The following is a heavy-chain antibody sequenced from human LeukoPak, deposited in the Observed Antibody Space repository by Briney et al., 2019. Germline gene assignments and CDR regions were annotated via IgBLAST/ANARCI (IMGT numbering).Heavy chain of an antibody. V-gene: IGHV1-69*06. Sequence: ASVKVSCKASGGTFSNYAISWVRQAPGQGLEWMGGIIPIFGTANYAQKFRGRVTMTEDTSTDTAYMELSSLRSEDTAVYYCATDLPRYYDSTSMLSSYWGQGTLVTVSS. CDR1: GGTFSNYA. CDR2: IIPIFGTA. D-gene: IGHD3-22*01. J-gene: IGHJ4*02. CDR3: ATDLPRYYDSTSMLSSY.